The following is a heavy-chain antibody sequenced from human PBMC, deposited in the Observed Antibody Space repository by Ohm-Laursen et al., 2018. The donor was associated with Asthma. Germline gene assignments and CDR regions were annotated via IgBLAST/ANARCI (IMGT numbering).Heavy chain of an antibody. D-gene: IGHD6-13*01. J-gene: IGHJ4*02. V-gene: IGHV3-30-3*01. CDR3: ARMAAAGSYYFDY. Sequence: SLRLSCAASGFTFRSYAMHWVRQAPGKGLEWVAVGGSYYDGGLKYYADSVKGRFTISRDNSKNTLYLQMNSLRAEDTAVYYCARMAAAGSYYFDYWGQGTLVTVSS. CDR2: GGSYYDGGLK. CDR1: GFTFRSYA.